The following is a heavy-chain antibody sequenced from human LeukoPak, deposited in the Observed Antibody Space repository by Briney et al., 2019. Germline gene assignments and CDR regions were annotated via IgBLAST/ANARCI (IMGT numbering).Heavy chain of an antibody. CDR3: ARRGGVFDI. D-gene: IGHD2-8*01. CDR1: GDSISNFY. J-gene: IGHJ3*02. Sequence: ASETLSLTCTVSGDSISNFYWGWTRQPAGKGLEWIGRIHINGDTNYNPSLQSRVTISIDTSKNQFSLKLTSVTTSDTAVYYCARRGGVFDIWGQGTVVAVSS. CDR2: IHINGDT. V-gene: IGHV4-4*07.